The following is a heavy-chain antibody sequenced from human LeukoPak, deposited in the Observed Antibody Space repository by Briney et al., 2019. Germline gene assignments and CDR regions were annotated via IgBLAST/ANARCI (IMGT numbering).Heavy chain of an antibody. CDR3: ARDPGSSWYGGLDY. J-gene: IGHJ4*02. D-gene: IGHD6-13*01. Sequence: PGGSLRLSCAASGFTFSTYSMNWVRQAPGKGLEWVSYISSSSSYIYYADSVKGRFTISRDNAKNSLYLQMNSLRAEDTAVYYCARDPGSSWYGGLDYWGQGTLVTVSS. CDR1: GFTFSTYS. V-gene: IGHV3-21*05. CDR2: ISSSSSYI.